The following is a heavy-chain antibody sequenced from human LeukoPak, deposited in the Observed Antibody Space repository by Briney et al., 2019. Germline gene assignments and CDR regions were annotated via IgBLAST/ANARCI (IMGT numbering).Heavy chain of an antibody. CDR3: ARYIVSYPHDAFDI. D-gene: IGHD1-26*01. V-gene: IGHV4-59*01. CDR2: IYYSGST. CDR1: GGSISSYY. Sequence: SETLSLTCPVSGGSISSYYWSWIRQPPGKGLEWIGYIYYSGSTSYNPSLKSRVTISVDTSKKQFSLKLRSVTAADTAFYYCARYIVSYPHDAFDIWGQGTMVSVSS. J-gene: IGHJ3*02.